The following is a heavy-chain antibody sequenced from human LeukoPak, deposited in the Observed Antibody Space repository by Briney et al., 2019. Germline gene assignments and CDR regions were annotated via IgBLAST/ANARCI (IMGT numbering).Heavy chain of an antibody. CDR2: INSDMSST. J-gene: IGHJ3*02. CDR1: GFTFTNYW. V-gene: IGHV3-74*01. CDR3: ARDDKSSGRGFDI. Sequence: GGSLRLSCAASGFTFTNYWMHWVRQAPGKGLVWVSRINSDMSSTSYATSVKGRFTISRDNAKNTLYLQMNSLRAEDTAVYYCARDDKSSGRGFDIWGQGTMVTVSS. D-gene: IGHD6-19*01.